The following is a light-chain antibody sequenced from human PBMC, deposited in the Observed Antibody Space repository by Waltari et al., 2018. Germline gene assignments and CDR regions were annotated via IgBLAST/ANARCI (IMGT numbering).Light chain of an antibody. CDR1: SGSVPTSYF. V-gene: IGLV8-61*01. J-gene: IGLJ3*02. CDR2: STN. Sequence: QTVVTQEPSFSVSPGGTVTLTFGLSSGSVPTSYFVSGYQQTPGQAPRALIYSTNTRSSGVPERFSGSILGNKAALTITGAQADDESDYYCALYLGSGFSWVFGGGTKLTVL. CDR3: ALYLGSGFSWV.